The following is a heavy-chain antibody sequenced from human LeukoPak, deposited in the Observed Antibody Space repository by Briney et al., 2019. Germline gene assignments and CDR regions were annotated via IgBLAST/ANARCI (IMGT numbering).Heavy chain of an antibody. D-gene: IGHD4-17*01. V-gene: IGHV4-59*01. J-gene: IGHJ5*02. CDR2: IYYSGST. CDR1: GGSISIYY. CDR3: ARLQDGDYRRLGVNWFDP. Sequence: PSETLSLTCTVSGGSISIYYWSWIRQPPGKGLEWIGYIYYSGSTNYNPSLKSQVTISVDPSKNQFSLKLSSVTAADTAVYYCARLQDGDYRRLGVNWFDPWGQGTLVTVSS.